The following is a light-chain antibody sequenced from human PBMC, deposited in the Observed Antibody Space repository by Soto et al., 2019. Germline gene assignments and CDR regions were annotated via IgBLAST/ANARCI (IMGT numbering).Light chain of an antibody. CDR1: RSVSRY. V-gene: IGKV3-11*01. Sequence: EIVLTQSPATLSLSPGERATLSCRSSRSVSRYLAWYQQKPGQAPRLLIFDASNRATGIPARFSGSGSGTEFTLTISSLEPEDFAVYYCQQYGTTLWTFGQGTKVEIK. CDR3: QQYGTTLWT. CDR2: DAS. J-gene: IGKJ1*01.